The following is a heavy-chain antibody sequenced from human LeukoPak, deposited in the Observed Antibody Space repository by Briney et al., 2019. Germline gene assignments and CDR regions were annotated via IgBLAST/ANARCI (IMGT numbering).Heavy chain of an antibody. J-gene: IGHJ4*02. V-gene: IGHV3-48*02. D-gene: IGHD1-26*01. CDR2: ISSSSNTI. CDR3: ARDILGATKGGGDY. Sequence: GGPLRLSCAASGFTFSTYSMNWVRQAPGKGLEWVSYISSSSNTIYYADSVKGRFTISRDNAKNSLYLQMNSLRDEDTAVYFCARDILGATKGGGDYWGQGTLVTVSS. CDR1: GFTFSTYS.